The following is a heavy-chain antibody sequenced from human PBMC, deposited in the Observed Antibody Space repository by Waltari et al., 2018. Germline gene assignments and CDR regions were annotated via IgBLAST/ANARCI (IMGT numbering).Heavy chain of an antibody. CDR3: ARCYSSGWYYWFDP. J-gene: IGHJ5*02. Sequence: QVQLQESGPGLVKPSETLSLTCTVPGGSISSYYWSWLRQPPGKGLEWIGYIYYSGSTNYNPSLKSRVTISVDTSKNQFSLKLSSVTAADTAVYYCARCYSSGWYYWFDPWGQGTLVTVSS. D-gene: IGHD6-19*01. CDR2: IYYSGST. CDR1: GGSISSYY. V-gene: IGHV4-59*01.